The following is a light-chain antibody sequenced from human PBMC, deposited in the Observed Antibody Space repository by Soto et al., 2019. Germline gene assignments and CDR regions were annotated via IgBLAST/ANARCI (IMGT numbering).Light chain of an antibody. CDR2: DVT. CDR3: CSYAGGYVFEVI. V-gene: IGLV2-11*01. J-gene: IGLJ2*01. Sequence: QSALTQPRSVSGSPGQSVTISCTGTSSDVDDYNYVSWYQQHPDTAPKLMIYDVTKRPSGVPDRFSGSKSGNTASLTISGLQAEDEAEYYCCSYAGGYVFEVIFGGGTQLTVL. CDR1: SSDVDDYNY.